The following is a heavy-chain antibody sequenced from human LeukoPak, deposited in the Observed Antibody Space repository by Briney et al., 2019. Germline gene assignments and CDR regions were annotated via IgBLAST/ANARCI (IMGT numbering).Heavy chain of an antibody. CDR3: AKDNYNWNDEQGFDY. V-gene: IGHV3-30*18. D-gene: IGHD1-20*01. Sequence: GGSLRLSCAASGFTFSCYGMHWVRQAPGKGLEWVAVISYDGSNKYYADSVKGRFTISRDNSKNTLYLQMNSLRAEDTAVYYCAKDNYNWNDEQGFDYWGQGTLVTVSS. CDR1: GFTFSCYG. CDR2: ISYDGSNK. J-gene: IGHJ4*02.